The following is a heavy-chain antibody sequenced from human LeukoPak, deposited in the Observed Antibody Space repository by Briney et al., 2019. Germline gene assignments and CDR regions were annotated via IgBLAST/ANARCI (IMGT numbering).Heavy chain of an antibody. CDR2: IIPIFGTA. Sequence: SVKVSCXASGGTFSSYAISWVRQAPGQGLEWMGRIIPIFGTANYAQKFQGRVTITTDESTSTAYMELSSLRSEDTAVYYCARATRGGDQPSFDYWGQGTLVTVSS. D-gene: IGHD2-21*02. CDR1: GGTFSSYA. CDR3: ARATRGGDQPSFDY. J-gene: IGHJ4*02. V-gene: IGHV1-69*05.